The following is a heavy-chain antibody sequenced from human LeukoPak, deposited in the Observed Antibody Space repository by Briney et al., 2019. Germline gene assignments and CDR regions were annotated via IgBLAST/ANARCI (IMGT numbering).Heavy chain of an antibody. Sequence: SETLSLTCAVSGYSISSSNWWGWIRQPPGKGLEWIGYIYYSGSIYYNPSLKSRVTMSVDTSKNQFSLKLSSVTAVDTAVYYCAASLSGVYSSGWSFGYWGQGTLVTVSS. J-gene: IGHJ4*02. CDR2: IYYSGSI. V-gene: IGHV4-28*05. D-gene: IGHD6-19*01. CDR3: AASLSGVYSSGWSFGY. CDR1: GYSISSSNW.